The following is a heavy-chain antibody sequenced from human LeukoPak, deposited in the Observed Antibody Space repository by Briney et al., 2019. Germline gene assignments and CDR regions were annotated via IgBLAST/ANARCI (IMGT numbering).Heavy chain of an antibody. V-gene: IGHV3-48*03. D-gene: IGHD2-2*01. CDR3: ARPNPLGYCSSTSCYEYYFDY. CDR2: ISGRDTI. Sequence: GGSLRLSCAASGFIFSSSEMNWVRQPSGKGLEWVSYISGRDTIYYADSVKGRFTISRDNAKNSLYLQMNNLRAEDTAVYYCARPNPLGYCSSTSCYEYYFDYWGQGTLVTVSS. J-gene: IGHJ4*02. CDR1: GFIFSSSE.